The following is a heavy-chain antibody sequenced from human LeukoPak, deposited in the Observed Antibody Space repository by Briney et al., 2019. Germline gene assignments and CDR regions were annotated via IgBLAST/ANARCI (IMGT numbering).Heavy chain of an antibody. CDR3: AKDQDDSSGYYYASSDY. CDR2: ISGSGGST. D-gene: IGHD3-22*01. Sequence: GGSLRLSCAASGFTFSSYAMSWVRQAPGKGLEWVSAISGSGGSTHYADSVKGRFTISRDNSKNTLYLQMNSLRAEDTAVYCCAKDQDDSSGYYYASSDYWGQGTLVTVSS. CDR1: GFTFSSYA. J-gene: IGHJ4*02. V-gene: IGHV3-23*01.